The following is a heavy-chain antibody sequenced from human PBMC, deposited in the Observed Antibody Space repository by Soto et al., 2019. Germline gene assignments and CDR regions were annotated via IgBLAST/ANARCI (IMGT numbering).Heavy chain of an antibody. D-gene: IGHD3-22*01. CDR1: GYTFTGYY. CDR3: AKGAGDSSGYYTYYFDS. CDR2: INPHSGDT. J-gene: IGHJ4*02. V-gene: IGHV1-2*02. Sequence: ASVKVSCKASGYTFTGYYLHWVRQAPGQGLEWMAWINPHSGDTNSAQKFQGRVTMTRDTSIRTAYMELSGLTSDDTAVYYCAKGAGDSSGYYTYYFDSWGQGTLVTVSS.